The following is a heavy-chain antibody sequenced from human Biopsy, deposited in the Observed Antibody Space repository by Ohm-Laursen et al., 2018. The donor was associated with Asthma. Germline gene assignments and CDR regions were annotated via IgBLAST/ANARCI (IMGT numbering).Heavy chain of an antibody. J-gene: IGHJ4*02. V-gene: IGHV3-30-3*01. CDR3: ARDAWELQKPYAYYFDY. D-gene: IGHD1-26*01. CDR1: GFTSSDYA. CDR2: IWYDGSNK. Sequence: SLRLSCAATGFTSSDYAIYWVRQAPGKGLEWVAVIWYDGSNKYYADSVKGRFTISRDNSKNTLYLQMNSLRAEDTAVYYCARDAWELQKPYAYYFDYWGQGTLVTVSS.